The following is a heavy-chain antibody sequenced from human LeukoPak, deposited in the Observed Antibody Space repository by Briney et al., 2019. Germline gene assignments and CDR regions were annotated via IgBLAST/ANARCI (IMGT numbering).Heavy chain of an antibody. V-gene: IGHV1-46*01. CDR1: GYIFTSYY. CDR2: INPSGGST. Sequence: ASVKVSCKASGYIFTSYYMHWVRQAPGQGLEWMGIINPSGGSTSYAQKFQGRVTMTRDTSTSTVYMELSSLRSEDTAVYYCARDRDSSGYFPSAFDYWGQGTLVTVSS. CDR3: ARDRDSSGYFPSAFDY. J-gene: IGHJ4*02. D-gene: IGHD3-22*01.